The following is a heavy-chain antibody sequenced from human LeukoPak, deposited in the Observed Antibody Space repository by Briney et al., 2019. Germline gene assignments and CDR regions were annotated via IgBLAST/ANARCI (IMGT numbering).Heavy chain of an antibody. CDR3: ARDNSVLLWFGELLYTGVRKYYFDY. D-gene: IGHD3-10*01. V-gene: IGHV4-59*01. Sequence: KASETLSLTCTVSGGSISSYYWSWIRQPPGKGLEWIGYIYYSGSTNYNPSLKSRVTISVDTSKNQFSLKLSSVTAADTAVYYCARDNSVLLWFGELLYTGVRKYYFDYWGQGTLVTVSS. CDR1: GGSISSYY. J-gene: IGHJ4*02. CDR2: IYYSGST.